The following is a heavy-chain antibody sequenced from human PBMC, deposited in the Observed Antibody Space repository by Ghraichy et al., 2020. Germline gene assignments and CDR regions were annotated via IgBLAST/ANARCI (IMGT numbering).Heavy chain of an antibody. CDR3: AAPEYQLHARSGFDY. J-gene: IGHJ4*02. D-gene: IGHD2-2*01. CDR1: GGSFSGYY. Sequence: SQTLSLTCAVYGGSFSGYYWSWIRQPPGKGLEWIGEINHSGSTNYNPSLKSRVTISVDTSKNQFSLKLSSVTAADTAVYYCAAPEYQLHARSGFDYWGQGTLVTVSS. V-gene: IGHV4-34*01. CDR2: INHSGST.